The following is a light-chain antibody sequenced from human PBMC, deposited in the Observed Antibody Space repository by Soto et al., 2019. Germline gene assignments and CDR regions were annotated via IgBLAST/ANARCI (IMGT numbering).Light chain of an antibody. Sequence: QSALTQPASVSGSPGQSITISCTGTSSDGGGYNYVSWYQQHPGKAPKLMIYEVSNRPSGVSNRFSASKSGNTASLTISGLQAEDEADDYYTSYTSSSANVVFGGGTQLTVL. V-gene: IGLV2-14*01. CDR2: EVS. J-gene: IGLJ2*01. CDR3: TSYTSSSANVV. CDR1: SSDGGGYNY.